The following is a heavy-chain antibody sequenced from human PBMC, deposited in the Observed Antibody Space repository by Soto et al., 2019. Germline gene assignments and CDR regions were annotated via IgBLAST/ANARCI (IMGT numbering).Heavy chain of an antibody. V-gene: IGHV3-9*01. CDR2: ISWNSGSI. D-gene: IGHD3-10*01. CDR3: AKDFLRVEVNPFDP. CDR1: GFTFDDYA. J-gene: IGHJ5*02. Sequence: GGSLRLSCAASGFTFDDYAMHWVRQAPGKGLEWVSGISWNSGSIGYADSVKGRFTISRDNAKNSLYLQMNSLRAEDTALYYCAKDFLRVEVNPFDPWGQGTLVTVSS.